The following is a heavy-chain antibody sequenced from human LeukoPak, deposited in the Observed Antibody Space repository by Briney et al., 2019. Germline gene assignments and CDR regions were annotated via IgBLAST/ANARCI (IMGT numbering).Heavy chain of an antibody. CDR3: TALYCSGGSCSSTGFDY. D-gene: IGHD2-15*01. CDR1: GYSYSSYW. V-gene: IGHV5-51*01. CDR2: IYPGDSDT. J-gene: IGHJ4*02. Sequence: GESLKISCKGSGYSYSSYWIGWVRQMPGKGLEWMGIIYPGDSDTRYSPSFQGQVTISADKSISIAYLQWSSLKASDTAMYYCTALYCSGGSCSSTGFDYWGQGTLVTVSS.